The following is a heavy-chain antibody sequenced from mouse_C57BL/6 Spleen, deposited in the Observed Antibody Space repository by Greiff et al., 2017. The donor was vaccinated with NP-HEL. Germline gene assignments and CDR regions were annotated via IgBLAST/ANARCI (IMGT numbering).Heavy chain of an antibody. V-gene: IGHV7-3*01. Sequence: EVMLVESGGGLVQPGGSLSLSCAASGFTFTDYYMSWVRQPPGKALAWLGFIRNKANGYTTEYSASVKGRFTISRDNSQSILYLQMNALRAEDSATYYCARWDTGFAYWGQGTLVTVSA. D-gene: IGHD1-1*01. CDR2: IRNKANGYTT. J-gene: IGHJ3*01. CDR1: GFTFTDYY. CDR3: ARWDTGFAY.